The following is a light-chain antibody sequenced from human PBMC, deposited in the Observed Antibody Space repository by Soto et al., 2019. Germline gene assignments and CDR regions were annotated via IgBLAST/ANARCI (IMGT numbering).Light chain of an antibody. CDR1: QSVSSSY. Sequence: EIVLTPSPGTLSLSPRERATLSCMASQSVSSSYLAWYQQKPGQAPRLLIYGASSRATGIPDRFSGSGSGTDFTLTISRLEPEDFALYYCQQYGTSPWTVGQGTKVDIK. CDR2: GAS. CDR3: QQYGTSPWT. J-gene: IGKJ1*01. V-gene: IGKV3-20*01.